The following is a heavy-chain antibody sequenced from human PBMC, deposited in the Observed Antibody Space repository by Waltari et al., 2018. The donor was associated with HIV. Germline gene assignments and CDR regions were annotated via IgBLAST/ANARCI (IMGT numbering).Heavy chain of an antibody. D-gene: IGHD6-19*01. CDR1: KLTLDPYA. CDR2: ISANAGRA. V-gene: IGHV3-23*01. J-gene: IGHJ6*02. CDR3: AKHSSGWYRGHYPIDV. Sequence: EVQLLESGGGFVQPGGSLRLSCAAYKLTLDPYATPGVRQAPGKCLEWVAIISANAGRAYYADSLEGRFTVSRENSNNTIYLQMNNLTAEDTAVYYCAKHSSGWYRGHYPIDVWGQGTTVTVSS.